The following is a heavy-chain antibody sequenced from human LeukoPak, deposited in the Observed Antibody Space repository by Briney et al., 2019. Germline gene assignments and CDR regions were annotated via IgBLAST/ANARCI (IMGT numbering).Heavy chain of an antibody. V-gene: IGHV4-59*01. CDR1: GGFNTHYY. CDR2: IYHSGST. D-gene: IGHD3-22*01. CDR3: ARGQWLPVFDF. Sequence: SETLSLTCSVSGGFNTHYYWSWIRQPPGKGLEWIGCIYHSGSTNYNPSLKSRVTISVDTSKNHFSLKLSSVTAADTAVYYCARGQWLPVFDFWGQGTLVTVSS. J-gene: IGHJ4*02.